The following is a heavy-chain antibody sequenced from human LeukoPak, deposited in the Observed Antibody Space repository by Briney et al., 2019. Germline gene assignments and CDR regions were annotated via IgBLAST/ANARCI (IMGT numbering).Heavy chain of an antibody. J-gene: IGHJ6*03. D-gene: IGHD1-26*01. V-gene: IGHV3-43D*03. Sequence: GGSLRLSCAASGFTFDDYAMHWVRQAPGKGLEWVSLISWDGGSTYYADSVKGRFTISRDNSKNSLYLQMNSLRAEDTALYYYAKSRGRRSLYYYYYMDVWGKGTTVTVSS. CDR1: GFTFDDYA. CDR2: ISWDGGST. CDR3: AKSRGRRSLYYYYYMDV.